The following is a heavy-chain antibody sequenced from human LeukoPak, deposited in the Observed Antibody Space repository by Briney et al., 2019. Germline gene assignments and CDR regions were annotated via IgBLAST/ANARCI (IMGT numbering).Heavy chain of an antibody. CDR1: GYTFTGYY. J-gene: IGHJ4*02. D-gene: IGHD5-18*01. V-gene: IGHV1-2*02. CDR3: ARPGYSYGYQGFGY. Sequence: ASVKVSCKASGYTFTGYYMHWVRQAPGQGREWMGWINPNSGGTNYAQKFQGRVTMTRDTYIRIDYMELSRLRSDDTAVYYRARPGYSYGYQGFGYWRQGTLVTVSS. CDR2: INPNSGGT.